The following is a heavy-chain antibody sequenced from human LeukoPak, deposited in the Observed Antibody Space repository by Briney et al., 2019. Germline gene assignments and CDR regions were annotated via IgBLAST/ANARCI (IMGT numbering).Heavy chain of an antibody. J-gene: IGHJ5*02. CDR2: IKQDGSEK. V-gene: IGHV3-7*03. D-gene: IGHD3-16*01. CDR1: GFTFSSCW. CDR3: ARIMITFGGPSGWFDP. Sequence: PGGSLRLSCAASGFTFSSCWMSWVRQAPGKGLEWVANIKQDGSEKYYVDSVKGRFTISRDNAKNSLYLQMNSLRAEDTAVYYCARIMITFGGPSGWFDPWGQGTLVTVSS.